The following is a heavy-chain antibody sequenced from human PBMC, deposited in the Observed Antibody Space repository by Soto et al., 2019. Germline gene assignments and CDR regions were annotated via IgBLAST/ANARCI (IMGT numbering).Heavy chain of an antibody. CDR3: AREGSGYFDD. CDR2: IYYSGST. CDR1: GGSISSGGYY. D-gene: IGHD3-22*01. V-gene: IGHV4-31*03. Sequence: PSETLSLTCTVSGGSISSGGYYWSWIRQHPGKGLEWIGYIYYSGSTYYNPSLKSRVTISVDTSKNQFSLKLSSVTAADTAVYYCAREGSGYFDDWGQGTMVTVSS. J-gene: IGHJ4*02.